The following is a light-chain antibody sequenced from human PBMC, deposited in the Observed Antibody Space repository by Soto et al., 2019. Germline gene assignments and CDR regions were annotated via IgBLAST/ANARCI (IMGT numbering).Light chain of an antibody. V-gene: IGKV1-33*01. CDR3: QHYDDMTLFT. J-gene: IGKJ3*01. CDR2: DAS. CDR1: QDITDH. Sequence: DLQLTQSPSSLSATLRDRVTITCQASQDITDHINWYLQRVGKAPELLIYDASALEPGVPDRFSGSGFGTDFTLTIRSLQPEDVGTYFCQHYDDMTLFTFGPGT.